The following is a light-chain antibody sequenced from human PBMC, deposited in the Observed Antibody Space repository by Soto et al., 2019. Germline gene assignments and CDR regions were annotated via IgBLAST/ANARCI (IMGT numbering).Light chain of an antibody. V-gene: IGKV3-15*01. CDR1: QSVSRN. Sequence: EIVMTQSPATLYVSPGESATLSCRASQSVSRNLAWFQHKPGQAPRLLIYGASTRATGIAARLSGSGSGTEFSLTISSLQSEDIAVYFCQQYNSWPPVTFGQGARLEI. CDR2: GAS. J-gene: IGKJ5*01. CDR3: QQYNSWPPVT.